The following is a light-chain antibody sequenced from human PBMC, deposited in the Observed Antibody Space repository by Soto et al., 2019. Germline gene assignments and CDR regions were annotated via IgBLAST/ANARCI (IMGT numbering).Light chain of an antibody. CDR3: QQYDFWPRT. CDR1: QSLNSK. V-gene: IGKV3-15*01. Sequence: EIVMTQSPATLSVSPGQRATLSCRASQSLNSKLAWYQQKPGQAPRLLIYGASTRATGIPARFSGSGSGTEFTLTISSLQSEDFEVYYCQQYDFWPRTFGQGTKVDIK. J-gene: IGKJ1*01. CDR2: GAS.